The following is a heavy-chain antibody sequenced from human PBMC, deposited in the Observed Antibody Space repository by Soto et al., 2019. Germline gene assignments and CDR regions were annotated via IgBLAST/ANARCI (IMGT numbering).Heavy chain of an antibody. CDR3: VKLRLELLYLDS. CDR1: GFTFNRYG. D-gene: IGHD1-7*01. V-gene: IGHV3-23*01. J-gene: IGHJ4*02. Sequence: GGSLRPSCAASGFTFNRYGMSWVRQAPGKGLEWVSAISGTGENTYYADSVKGRFTISRDSSNNTLYLQMNSLRADDTALYYCVKLRLELLYLDSWGLGALVTVSS. CDR2: ISGTGENT.